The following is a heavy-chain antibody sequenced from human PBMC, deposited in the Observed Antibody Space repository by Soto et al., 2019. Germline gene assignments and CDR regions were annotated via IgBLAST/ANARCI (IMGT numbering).Heavy chain of an antibody. D-gene: IGHD6-19*01. J-gene: IGHJ4*02. Sequence: PGGSLRLSCAASGFTVSSNYMSWVRQAPGKGLEWVSVIYSGGSTYYADSVKGRFTISRHNSKNTLYLQMNSLRAEDTAVYYCARDGYSSGWFPANYDCWGQGTLVTVSS. CDR2: IYSGGST. CDR3: ARDGYSSGWFPANYDC. V-gene: IGHV3-53*04. CDR1: GFTVSSNY.